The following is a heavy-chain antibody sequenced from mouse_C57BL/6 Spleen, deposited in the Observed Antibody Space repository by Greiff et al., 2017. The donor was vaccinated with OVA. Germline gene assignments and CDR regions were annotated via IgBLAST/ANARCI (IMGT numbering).Heavy chain of an antibody. CDR3: ARSRITTVVAYYFDY. CDR2: IYPRSGNT. V-gene: IGHV1-81*01. J-gene: IGHJ2*01. D-gene: IGHD1-1*01. Sequence: VKLQESGAELARPGASVKLSCKASGYTFTSYGISWVKQRTGQGLEWIGEIYPRSGNTYYNEKFKGRATLTADKSSSTAYMKLRCLTSEDSAVYYCARSRITTVVAYYFDYWGQGTTLTVSS. CDR1: GYTFTSYG.